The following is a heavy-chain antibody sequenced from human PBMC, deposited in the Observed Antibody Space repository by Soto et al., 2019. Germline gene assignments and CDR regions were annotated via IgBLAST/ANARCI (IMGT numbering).Heavy chain of an antibody. Sequence: EVQLLESGGGLVQPGGSLRLSCAPSRFIFSNYAMSWVRQARGKGLEWVSAISGSGADTYYTESVKGRFTISRDNFKNTLYLQMNSLRAEDTAVYYYAKDTGRGGGSVFDYWGQGTLVTVSS. CDR2: ISGSGADT. D-gene: IGHD2-15*01. J-gene: IGHJ4*02. CDR3: AKDTGRGGGSVFDY. CDR1: RFIFSNYA. V-gene: IGHV3-23*01.